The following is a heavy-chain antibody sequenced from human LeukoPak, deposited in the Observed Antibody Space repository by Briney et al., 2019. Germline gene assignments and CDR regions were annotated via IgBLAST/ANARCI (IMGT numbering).Heavy chain of an antibody. V-gene: IGHV3-23*01. D-gene: IGHD1-26*01. CDR1: GFTFSGYA. J-gene: IGHJ4*02. CDR3: AKASRYSGTFPPDY. Sequence: PGGSLRLSCAASGFTFSGYAMSWVRQAPGKGLEWVSTISGGGVSTYYADSVKGRFAISRDNSKNTLYLQMNSLRAEDTAVYYCAKASRYSGTFPPDYWGQGTLVTVSS. CDR2: ISGGGVST.